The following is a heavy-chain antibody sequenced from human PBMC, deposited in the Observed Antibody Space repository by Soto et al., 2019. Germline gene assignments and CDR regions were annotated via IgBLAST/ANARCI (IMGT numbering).Heavy chain of an antibody. CDR3: ARDGRSRYYDSSGYFDPTYYFDY. V-gene: IGHV1-69*13. J-gene: IGHJ4*02. CDR1: GGTFSSYA. Sequence: GASVKVSCKASGGTFSSYAISWVRPAPGQGLEWMGGIIPIFGTANYAQKFQGRVTITADESTSTAYMELSSLRSEDTAVYYCARDGRSRYYDSSGYFDPTYYFDYWGQGTLVTVSS. CDR2: IIPIFGTA. D-gene: IGHD3-22*01.